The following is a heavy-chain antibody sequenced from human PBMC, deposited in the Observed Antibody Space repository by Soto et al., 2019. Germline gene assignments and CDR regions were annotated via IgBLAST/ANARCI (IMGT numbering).Heavy chain of an antibody. CDR1: GYTFTTFD. V-gene: IGHV1-8*01. Sequence: XSVKVSFNASGYTFTTFDINWMRHAPGQGLEWLGWMNADSGNTGYAQKFQGRVTLTRSTSISTAYMELNSLTSEDTAVYYCARNKRETGDFDYWGQGTLVTVSS. CDR3: ARNKRETGDFDY. J-gene: IGHJ4*02. D-gene: IGHD7-27*01. CDR2: MNADSGNT.